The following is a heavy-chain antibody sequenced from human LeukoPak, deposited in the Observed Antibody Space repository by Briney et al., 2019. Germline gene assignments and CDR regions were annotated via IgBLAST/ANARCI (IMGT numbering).Heavy chain of an antibody. V-gene: IGHV3-21*04. CDR2: ISSSSSYI. CDR3: AKAGTQPSRYFDN. J-gene: IGHJ4*02. D-gene: IGHD1-14*01. CDR1: GFTFSSYS. Sequence: PGGSLRLSCAASGFTFSSYSMNWVRQAPGKGLEWVSSISSSSSYIYYADSVKGRFTISRDNSRNTLYLQMNTLRAEDTAIYYCAKAGTQPSRYFDNWGRGTLVTVSS.